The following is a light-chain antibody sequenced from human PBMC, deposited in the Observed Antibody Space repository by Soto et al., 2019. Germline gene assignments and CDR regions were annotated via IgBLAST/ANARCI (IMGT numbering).Light chain of an antibody. CDR1: QSVSSN. CDR3: QQYGSSPVT. Sequence: IVMTQSPPTQSVSSGDRATLSCRASQSVSSNLAWYQQKPDQAPRLLIYGASTRATGIPDRFSGSGSGTDFTLTISRLEPEDFAVYYCQQYGSSPVTFGQGTKVDI. CDR2: GAS. V-gene: IGKV3-20*01. J-gene: IGKJ1*01.